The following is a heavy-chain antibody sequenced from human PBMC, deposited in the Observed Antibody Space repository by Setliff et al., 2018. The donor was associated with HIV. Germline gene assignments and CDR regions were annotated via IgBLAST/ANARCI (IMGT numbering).Heavy chain of an antibody. Sequence: SETLSLTCAVYGGSFSGYYWSWIRQPPGKGLEWIGEINHSGSTNYNPSLKSRVTISVDTSKNQFSLKLSSVTAADTAVYYCARTYSSSWYSSHLWVDYWGQGTLVTVSS. D-gene: IGHD6-13*01. J-gene: IGHJ4*02. CDR1: GGSFSGYY. CDR3: ARTYSSSWYSSHLWVDY. CDR2: INHSGST. V-gene: IGHV4-34*01.